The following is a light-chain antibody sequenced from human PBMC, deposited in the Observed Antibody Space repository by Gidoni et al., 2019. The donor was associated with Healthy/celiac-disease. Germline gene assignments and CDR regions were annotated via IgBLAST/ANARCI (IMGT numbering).Light chain of an antibody. CDR2: KAS. CDR3: QQYNSYPIT. V-gene: IGKV1-5*03. Sequence: DIQMTQSPSTLPASVGDRVPITCRASQSISSWLAWYQQKPGKAPKLLIYKASSLESGVPSRFSGSGSGTEFTLTISSLQPDDFATYYCQQYNSYPITFGQGTRLEIK. CDR1: QSISSW. J-gene: IGKJ5*01.